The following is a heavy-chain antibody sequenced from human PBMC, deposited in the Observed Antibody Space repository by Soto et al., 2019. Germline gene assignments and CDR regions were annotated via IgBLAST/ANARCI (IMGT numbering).Heavy chain of an antibody. CDR3: AIGRYGSTWYDCFDF. J-gene: IGHJ4*02. D-gene: IGHD6-13*01. V-gene: IGHV1-8*01. CDR1: GYTFTSYE. CDR2: MNPNRGNT. Sequence: QVQLVQSGAEVKKPGASVKVSCKASGYTFTSYEINWVRQATGEGLEWMGWMNPNRGNTGQAQKFQGRVTMTRNTSISTVYMELSSLRSEDTAVYYCAIGRYGSTWYDCFDFWGQGTLVTVSS.